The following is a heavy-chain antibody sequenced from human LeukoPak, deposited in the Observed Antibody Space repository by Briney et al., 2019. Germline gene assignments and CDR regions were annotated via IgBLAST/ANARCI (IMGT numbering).Heavy chain of an antibody. CDR1: GGTFSSYA. Sequence: ASVKVSCKASGGTFSSYAISWVRQAPGQGLEWMGRIIPIFGTANYAQKFQGRVTITTDESTSTAYMELSSLRSEDTAVYYCARDCSGGSCYSLFGFYYYMDVWGEGTTVTVSS. D-gene: IGHD2-15*01. V-gene: IGHV1-69*05. CDR2: IIPIFGTA. J-gene: IGHJ6*03. CDR3: ARDCSGGSCYSLFGFYYYMDV.